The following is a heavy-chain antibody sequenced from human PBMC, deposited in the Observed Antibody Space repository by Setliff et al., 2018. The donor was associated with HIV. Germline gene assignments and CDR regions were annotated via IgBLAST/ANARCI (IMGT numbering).Heavy chain of an antibody. CDR1: GGSISSYY. D-gene: IGHD3-22*01. CDR2: IYYSGST. Sequence: SETLCLTCTVSGGSISSYYWSWIRQPPGKGLEWIGYIYYSGSTNYNPSLKSRVTISVDTSKNQFSLKLSSVTAADTAVYYCARDCTYYYDSSGYYGHAFDIWGQGTMVTVSS. J-gene: IGHJ3*02. V-gene: IGHV4-59*01. CDR3: ARDCTYYYDSSGYYGHAFDI.